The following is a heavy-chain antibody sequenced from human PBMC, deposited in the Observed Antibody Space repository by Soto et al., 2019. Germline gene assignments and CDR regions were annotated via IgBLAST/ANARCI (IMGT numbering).Heavy chain of an antibody. CDR3: AREMITFGGVIMRYYWFDP. Sequence: SETLSLTCTVSGGSISSYYWSWIRQPPGKGLEWIGYIYYSGSTNYNPSLKSRVTISVDTSKNQFSLKLSSVTAADTAVYYCAREMITFGGVIMRYYWFDPWGQGTLVTVSS. CDR1: GGSISSYY. J-gene: IGHJ5*02. D-gene: IGHD3-16*02. V-gene: IGHV4-59*01. CDR2: IYYSGST.